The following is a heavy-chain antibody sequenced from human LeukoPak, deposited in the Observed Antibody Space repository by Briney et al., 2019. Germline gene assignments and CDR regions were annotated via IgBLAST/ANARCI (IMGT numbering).Heavy chain of an antibody. Sequence: GGSLRLSCAASGFTVSSNYMSWVRQAPGKGLEWVSYIYSGGSTYYADSVKGRFTISRDNSKNTLYLQMNSLRAEDTAVYYCARGDYSNYYYYGMDVWGQGTTVTVSS. CDR1: GFTVSSNY. CDR3: ARGDYSNYYYYGMDV. V-gene: IGHV3-66*01. CDR2: IYSGGST. D-gene: IGHD4-11*01. J-gene: IGHJ6*02.